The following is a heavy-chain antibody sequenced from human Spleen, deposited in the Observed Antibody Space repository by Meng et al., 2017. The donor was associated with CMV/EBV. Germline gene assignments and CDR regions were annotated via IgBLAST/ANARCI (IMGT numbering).Heavy chain of an antibody. D-gene: IGHD3-22*01. J-gene: IGHJ6*02. Sequence: GGSLRLSCEASGFTFSAYTMTWVRQAPGKGLEWVSSISSTSSYIYYAGSVKGRFTISRDNAQNSVYLQMNGLRAEDTALYFCARSVSVVIPSRAMDVWGHGTTVTVSS. V-gene: IGHV3-21*01. CDR1: GFTFSAYT. CDR2: ISSTSSYI. CDR3: ARSVSVVIPSRAMDV.